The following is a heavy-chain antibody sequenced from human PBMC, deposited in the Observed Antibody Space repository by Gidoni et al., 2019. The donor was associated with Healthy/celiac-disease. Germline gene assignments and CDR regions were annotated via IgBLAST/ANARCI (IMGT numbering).Heavy chain of an antibody. V-gene: IGHV3-53*01. CDR2: SYSGGSP. J-gene: IGHJ4*02. CDR3: ARDLNGVVDY. Sequence: EVQLVESGGGLIQPGGSLRLSCAASGFTVSSNYISWVRQVPGKGLEWVSVSYSGGSPYYADSVKGRFTISRDNSKNTLYLQMNSLRAEDTAVYYCARDLNGVVDYWGQGTLVTVSS. D-gene: IGHD3-3*01. CDR1: GFTVSSNY.